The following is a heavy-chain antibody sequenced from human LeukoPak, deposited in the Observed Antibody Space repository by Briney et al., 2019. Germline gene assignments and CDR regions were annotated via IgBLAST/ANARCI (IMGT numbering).Heavy chain of an antibody. V-gene: IGHV3-23*01. D-gene: IGHD5-12*01. Sequence: GGSLRLSCAASGFAFSSYAMSWVRQAPGKGLEWVSAISGSGGDTWYADSVRGRFTISRDNAKNSLYLQMNSLRAEDTAVYYCARDETPTNGYDSYDFWGQGTLVTVST. CDR1: GFAFSSYA. CDR3: ARDETPTNGYDSYDF. CDR2: ISGSGGDT. J-gene: IGHJ4*02.